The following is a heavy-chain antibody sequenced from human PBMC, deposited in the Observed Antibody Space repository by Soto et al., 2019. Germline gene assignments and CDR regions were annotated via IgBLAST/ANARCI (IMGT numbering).Heavy chain of an antibody. CDR2: IYYSGST. CDR3: ARKYYYDSSGDNWFDP. D-gene: IGHD3-22*01. J-gene: IGHJ5*02. CDR1: GGSISSYY. Sequence: SETLSLTCTVSGGSISSYYWSWIRQPPGKGLEWIGYIYYSGSTNYNPSLKSRVTISVDTSKNQFSLKLSSVTAADTAVYYCARKYYYDSSGDNWFDPWGQGTLVTVSS. V-gene: IGHV4-59*01.